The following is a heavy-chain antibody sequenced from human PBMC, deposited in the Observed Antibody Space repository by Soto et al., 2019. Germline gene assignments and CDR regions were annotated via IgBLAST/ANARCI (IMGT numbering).Heavy chain of an antibody. D-gene: IGHD6-13*01. CDR1: GFTVSSNY. CDR2: IYSGGST. J-gene: IGHJ5*02. Sequence: PGGSLRLSCAASGFTVSSNYMSWVRQAPGKGLEWVSVIYSGGSTYYADSVKGRFTISRHNSKNTLYLQMNSLRAEDTAVYYCARVWSSSWYWFDPWGQGTLVTVSS. CDR3: ARVWSSSWYWFDP. V-gene: IGHV3-53*04.